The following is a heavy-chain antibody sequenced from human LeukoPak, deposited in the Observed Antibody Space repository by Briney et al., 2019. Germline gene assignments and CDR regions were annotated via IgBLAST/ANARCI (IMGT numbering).Heavy chain of an antibody. D-gene: IGHD1-26*01. CDR2: IYYSGST. CDR3: ARDGDSGSYSYFDY. Sequence: SQTLSLTCTVSGGSISSGGYYWSWIRQHPGKGLEWIGYIYYSGSTYYNPSLKSRVTISVDTSKNQFSLKLSSVTAADTAVYYCARDGDSGSYSYFDYWGQGTLVTVSS. CDR1: GGSISSGGYY. J-gene: IGHJ4*02. V-gene: IGHV4-31*03.